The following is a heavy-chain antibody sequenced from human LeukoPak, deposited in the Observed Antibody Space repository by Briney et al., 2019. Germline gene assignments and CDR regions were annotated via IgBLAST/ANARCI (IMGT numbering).Heavy chain of an antibody. V-gene: IGHV2-70*04. J-gene: IGHJ4*02. Sequence: SGPTVVNLPQTLTLTYHLSDYLLTTSGMRVAWMGQPQRNALWWLARLTWDDGKIHSTYLKTRLTISKDTSKNQVVLTMTNMDPVDTATYYCARMGYCSGGSCRNWDYFDYWGQGTLVTVSS. CDR2: LTWDDGK. D-gene: IGHD2-15*01. CDR3: ARMGYCSGGSCRNWDYFDY. CDR1: DYLLTTSGMR.